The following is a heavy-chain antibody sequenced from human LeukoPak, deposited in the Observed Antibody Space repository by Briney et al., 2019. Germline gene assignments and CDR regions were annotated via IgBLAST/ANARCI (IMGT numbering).Heavy chain of an antibody. Sequence: ASVKVSCKASGCTFTNYDINWVRQATGQGLEWMGWMNPNSGNTGYAQKFQGRVNMTRNTSISTAYMELSSLRSEDTAVYYCARNGQQVRYFQHWGQGTLVTVSS. CDR1: GCTFTNYD. CDR2: MNPNSGNT. D-gene: IGHD6-13*01. CDR3: ARNGQQVRYFQH. V-gene: IGHV1-8*01. J-gene: IGHJ1*01.